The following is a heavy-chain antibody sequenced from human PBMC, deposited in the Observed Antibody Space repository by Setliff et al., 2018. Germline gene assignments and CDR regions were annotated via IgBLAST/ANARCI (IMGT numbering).Heavy chain of an antibody. Sequence: SETLSLTCTVSGGSISSGGYYWSWIRQHPGKGLEWIGYIYYSGSTYYNPSLKSRVTISVDTSKNQFSLKLSSVTAADTAVYYCARGLGIVVVPAAIGCWFDPWGQGTLVTVSS. J-gene: IGHJ5*02. D-gene: IGHD2-2*03. V-gene: IGHV4-31*03. CDR1: GGSISSGGYY. CDR3: ARGLGIVVVPAAIGCWFDP. CDR2: IYYSGST.